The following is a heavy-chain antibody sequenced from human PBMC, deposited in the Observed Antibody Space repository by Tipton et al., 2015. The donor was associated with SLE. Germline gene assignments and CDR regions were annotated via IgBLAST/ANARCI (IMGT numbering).Heavy chain of an antibody. CDR1: GGSISSGGYY. J-gene: IGHJ6*02. V-gene: IGHV4-31*03. Sequence: TLSLTCTVSGGSISSGGYYWSWIRQHPGKGLEWIGYIYYSGSTYYNPSLKSRVTISVDTSKNQFSLKLSSVTAADTAVYYCVRDLKDEGIAVAGTKGMDVWGQGTTVTVSS. CDR3: VRDLKDEGIAVAGTKGMDV. D-gene: IGHD6-19*01. CDR2: IYYSGST.